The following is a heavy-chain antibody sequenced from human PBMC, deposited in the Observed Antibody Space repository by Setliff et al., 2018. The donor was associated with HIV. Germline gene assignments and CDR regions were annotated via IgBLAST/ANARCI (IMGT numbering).Heavy chain of an antibody. V-gene: IGHV4-39*01. D-gene: IGHD3-22*01. CDR1: GDSISSSSCY. CDR2: IYYSGTT. CDR3: ARRRADYYSSGHYRGDFDY. Sequence: PSETLSLTCTVSGDSISSSSCYWAWIRQPPGKGLEWIGNIYYSGTTFYNPSLKSRVTVSVDTSKNQLSLRLNSVTAADTAVYYCARRRADYYSSGHYRGDFDYWGQGTLVTVSS. J-gene: IGHJ4*02.